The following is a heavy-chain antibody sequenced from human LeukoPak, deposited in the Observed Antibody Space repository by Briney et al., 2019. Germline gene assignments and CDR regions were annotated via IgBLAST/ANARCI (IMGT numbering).Heavy chain of an antibody. CDR3: ARDHWLFSSKTWYYYGMDV. Sequence: PSETLSLTCVVSGGSISPYYWSSVRQSPGKGLEWVGYIDPRGSGSYNPALKSRVTIFVDTSKNLFSLILTSVSASDTAIYYCARDHWLFSSKTWYYYGMDVWGQGTTVTVSS. V-gene: IGHV4-59*13. CDR1: GGSISPYY. CDR2: IDPRGSG. J-gene: IGHJ6*02. D-gene: IGHD3-9*01.